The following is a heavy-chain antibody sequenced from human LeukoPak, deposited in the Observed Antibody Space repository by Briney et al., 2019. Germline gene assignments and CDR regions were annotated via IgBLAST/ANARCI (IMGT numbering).Heavy chain of an antibody. J-gene: IGHJ2*01. CDR3: ARDYLDWYFDL. CDR1: GFTFSSYG. Sequence: PGGSLRLSCTASGFTFSSYGMHWVRQAPGKGLEWVAVIWYDGSNKYYADSVKGRFTISRDNSTNTLYLQMNSLRAEDTAVYYCARDYLDWYFDLWGRGTLVTVSS. V-gene: IGHV3-33*01. CDR2: IWYDGSNK.